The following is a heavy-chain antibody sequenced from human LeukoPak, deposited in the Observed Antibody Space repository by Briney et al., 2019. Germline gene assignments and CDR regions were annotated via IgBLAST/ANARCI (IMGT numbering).Heavy chain of an antibody. D-gene: IGHD6-13*01. Sequence: SETLSLTCTVSGGSISSSYCSWIRQPPGKGLEWIGYIYHSESTNYNPSLKSRLTISVDTSKNQFSLNLSSVTAADTAVYYCARHLTIAAAGTFDYWGRGTLVTVSS. V-gene: IGHV4-59*08. CDR3: ARHLTIAAAGTFDY. CDR1: GGSISSSY. CDR2: IYHSEST. J-gene: IGHJ4*02.